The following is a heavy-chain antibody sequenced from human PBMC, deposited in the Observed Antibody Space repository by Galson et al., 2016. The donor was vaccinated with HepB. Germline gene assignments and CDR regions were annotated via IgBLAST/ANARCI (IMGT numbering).Heavy chain of an antibody. J-gene: IGHJ4*02. D-gene: IGHD1-14*01. CDR2: INEDGSEK. Sequence: SLRLSCAASGFPFSDYSMYWVRQAPGKGLEWVANINEDGSEKYYVDSVKGRFTISRDNAKNSLYLQMNSLRAEDTAVYYCARDSTAPFRAGYWGQGTLVTVSS. CDR3: ARDSTAPFRAGY. CDR1: GFPFSDYS. V-gene: IGHV3-7*01.